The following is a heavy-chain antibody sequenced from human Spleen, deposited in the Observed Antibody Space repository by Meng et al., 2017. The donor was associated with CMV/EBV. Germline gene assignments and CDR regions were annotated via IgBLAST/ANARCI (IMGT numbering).Heavy chain of an antibody. CDR1: GGASSSDDYG. D-gene: IGHD5-24*01. V-gene: IGHV4-30-4*08. Sequence: TGAGGASSSDDYGWSWIRPPPGKGLEWIGYIFYSGNSYYNPSLKSRATISMDTSKNQFSLKVRSVTVADTAVYYCARRKSIGWLQFDPWGQGTLVTVSS. CDR3: ARRKSIGWLQFDP. CDR2: IFYSGNS. J-gene: IGHJ5*02.